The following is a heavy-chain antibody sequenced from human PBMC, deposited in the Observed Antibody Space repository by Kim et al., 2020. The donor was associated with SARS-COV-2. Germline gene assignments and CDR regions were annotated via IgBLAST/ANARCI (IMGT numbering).Heavy chain of an antibody. CDR2: IWYDGSKT. Sequence: GGSLRLSCVTSGFSFSRYGMHWVRQAPGKGLEWVATIWYDGSKTYYADSVKGRVTISKDDSKKTLYLQMKSLSVDDTAVYFCSTAHDAFGLDYWGQGPLV. V-gene: IGHV3-33*03. J-gene: IGHJ4*02. D-gene: IGHD2-2*01. CDR3: STAHDAFGLDY. CDR1: GFSFSRYG.